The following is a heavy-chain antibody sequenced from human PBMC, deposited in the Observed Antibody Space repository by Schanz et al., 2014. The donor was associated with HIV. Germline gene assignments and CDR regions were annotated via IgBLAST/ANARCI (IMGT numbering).Heavy chain of an antibody. CDR1: RFAFDDYA. V-gene: IGHV3-9*01. Sequence: EVQLVESGGGLVQPGKSLRLSCAASRFAFDDYAMHWVRQAPGKGLEWVSSISWNSGSVDYADSVKGRFTISRDNAKRSVYLQMNTLRAEDTALYYCAKDSLGGQLVRSAYWYFDLWGRGTLVTVSS. CDR3: AKDSLGGQLVRSAYWYFDL. J-gene: IGHJ2*01. D-gene: IGHD6-13*01. CDR2: ISWNSGSV.